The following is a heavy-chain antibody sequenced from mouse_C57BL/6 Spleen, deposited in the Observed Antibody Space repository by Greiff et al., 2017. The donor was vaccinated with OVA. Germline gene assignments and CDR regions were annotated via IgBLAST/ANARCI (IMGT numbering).Heavy chain of an antibody. J-gene: IGHJ4*01. CDR3: TREEDFGAMDY. Sequence: EVQGVESGEGLVKPGGSLKLSCAASGFTFSSYAMSWVRQTPEQRLEWVAYISSGGDYIYYADTVKGRFTISRDNARNTLYLQMSSLKSEDTAMYYCTREEDFGAMDYWGQGTSVTVSS. V-gene: IGHV5-9-1*02. CDR1: GFTFSSYA. CDR2: ISSGGDYI.